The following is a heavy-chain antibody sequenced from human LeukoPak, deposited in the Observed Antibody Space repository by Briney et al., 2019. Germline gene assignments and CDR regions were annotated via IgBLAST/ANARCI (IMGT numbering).Heavy chain of an antibody. J-gene: IGHJ3*02. D-gene: IGHD3-3*01. CDR2: INPSGGST. Sequence: GASVKVSCKASGYTFTSYYMHWVRQAPGQGLEWMGIINPSGGSTSYAQKLQGRVTMTTDTSTSTAYMGLRSLRSDDTAVYYCARDFSIYGNAFDIWGQGTMVTVSS. CDR1: GYTFTSYY. V-gene: IGHV1-46*01. CDR3: ARDFSIYGNAFDI.